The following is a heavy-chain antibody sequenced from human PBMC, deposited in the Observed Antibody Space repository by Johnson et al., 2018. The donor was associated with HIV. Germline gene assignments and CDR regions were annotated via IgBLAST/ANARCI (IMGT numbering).Heavy chain of an antibody. J-gene: IGHJ3*01. Sequence: VQLVESGGGVVQPGRSLRLSCAASGFIFSSYDMHWVRQATGRGLEWVSGIGTAGDTYYPGSVKGRFTISRENAKNSLYLQMDSLRAGDTAVYYCARYPIRDDAFDVWGQGTMVTVS. CDR2: IGTAGDT. CDR3: ARYPIRDDAFDV. V-gene: IGHV3-13*01. D-gene: IGHD5-12*01. CDR1: GFIFSSYD.